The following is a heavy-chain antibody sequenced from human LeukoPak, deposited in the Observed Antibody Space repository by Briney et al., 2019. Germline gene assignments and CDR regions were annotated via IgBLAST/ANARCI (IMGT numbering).Heavy chain of an antibody. CDR2: IIPIFGTA. CDR1: GGTFSSYA. V-gene: IGHV1-69*13. D-gene: IGHD5-12*01. J-gene: IGHJ4*02. Sequence: AAVKVSCKASGGTFSSYAISWVRQAPGQGLEWMGGIIPIFGTANYAQKFQGRVTITADESTSTAYMELSSLRSEDTAVYYCAREGRYSGYDLNYWGQGTLVTVSS. CDR3: AREGRYSGYDLNY.